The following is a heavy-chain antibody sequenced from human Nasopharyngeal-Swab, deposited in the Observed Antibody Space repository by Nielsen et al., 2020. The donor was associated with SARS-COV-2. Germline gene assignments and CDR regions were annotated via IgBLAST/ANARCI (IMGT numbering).Heavy chain of an antibody. CDR2: IRSKANSYAT. D-gene: IGHD3-10*01. J-gene: IGHJ4*02. V-gene: IGHV3-73*01. Sequence: GESLRLSCAASGFTFSGSAMHWVRQASGKGLEWVGRIRSKANSYATAYAASVKGRFTISRDDSKNTAYLQMNSLKTEDTAVYYCTGGVTMVRHWGQGTLVTVSS. CDR3: TGGVTMVRH. CDR1: GFTFSGSA.